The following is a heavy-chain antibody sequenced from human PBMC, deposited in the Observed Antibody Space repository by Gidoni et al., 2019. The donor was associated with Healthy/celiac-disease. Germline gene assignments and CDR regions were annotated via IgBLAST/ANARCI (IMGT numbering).Heavy chain of an antibody. D-gene: IGHD2-2*01. CDR1: GFTFSSYG. Sequence: QVQLVESGGGVVQPGRSLRLSCAASGFTFSSYGMHWVRQAPGKGLEWVAVISYDGSNKYYADSVKGRFTISRDNSKNTLYLQMNSLRAEDTAVYYCAKDDCSSTSCYSYWYFDLWGRGTLVTVSS. J-gene: IGHJ2*01. CDR3: AKDDCSSTSCYSYWYFDL. CDR2: ISYDGSNK. V-gene: IGHV3-30*18.